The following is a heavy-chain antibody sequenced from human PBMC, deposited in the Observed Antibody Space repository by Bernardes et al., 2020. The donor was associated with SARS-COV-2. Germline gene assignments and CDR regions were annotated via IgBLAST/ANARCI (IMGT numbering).Heavy chain of an antibody. D-gene: IGHD3-3*01. CDR1: GGSISSFY. J-gene: IGHJ6*02. CDR2: IYYSGST. V-gene: IGHV4-59*01. CDR3: VRGPRPVDFWSGLYYGMDV. Sequence: SETLSLTCTVSGGSISSFYWNWIRQPPGKKLEWIGYIYYSGSTNYNPSLRSRVTISVDTSKNQFALKLTSVIAADTAVYYCVRGPRPVDFWSGLYYGMDVWGLGTTGTVSS.